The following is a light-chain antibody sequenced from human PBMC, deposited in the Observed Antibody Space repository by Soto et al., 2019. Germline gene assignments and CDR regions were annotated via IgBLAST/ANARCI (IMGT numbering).Light chain of an antibody. J-gene: IGLJ2*01. V-gene: IGLV1-47*01. Sequence: QSVLTQSPSASGTPGQRVTISCSGSSSNIGSNYVYWYQQLPGTAPKLLIYRNNQRPSGVPDRFSGCKSGTSASLAISGLRSEDEADDYCSAWDDSMSGPVFGGGTKLTVL. CDR2: RNN. CDR1: SSNIGSNY. CDR3: SAWDDSMSGPV.